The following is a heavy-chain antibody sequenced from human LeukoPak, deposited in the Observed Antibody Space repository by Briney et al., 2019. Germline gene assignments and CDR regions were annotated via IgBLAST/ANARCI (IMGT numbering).Heavy chain of an antibody. V-gene: IGHV1-46*03. D-gene: IGHD3-22*01. CDR3: AREKHDSSGYYPTWNY. J-gene: IGHJ4*02. CDR1: GYTFTSYY. Sequence: GASVKVSCKASGYTFTSYYMHWVLQAPGQGLEWMGIINPSGGSTSYAQKFQGRVTMTRDTSTSTVYMELSSLRSEDTAVYYCAREKHDSSGYYPTWNYWGQGTLVTVSS. CDR2: INPSGGST.